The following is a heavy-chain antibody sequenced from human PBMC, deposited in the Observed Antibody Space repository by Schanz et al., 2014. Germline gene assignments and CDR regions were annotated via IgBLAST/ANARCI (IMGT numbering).Heavy chain of an antibody. V-gene: IGHV3-30*18. CDR3: AKWSRSGSKVMDV. D-gene: IGHD3-10*01. Sequence: QVQLVESGGGVVQPGRSLRLSCAASGFMFSSYGMHWVRQAPGKGLEWVGVISYDGSKKSYADSVKGRFTISRDNSKNTLYLQMNSLRPEDTAVYYCAKWSRSGSKVMDVWGKGTTXTVSS. J-gene: IGHJ6*03. CDR1: GFMFSSYG. CDR2: ISYDGSKK.